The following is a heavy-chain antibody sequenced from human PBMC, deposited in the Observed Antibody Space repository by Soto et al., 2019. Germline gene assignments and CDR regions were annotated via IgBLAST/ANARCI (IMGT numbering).Heavy chain of an antibody. CDR2: INHRCGRT. J-gene: IGHJ4*02. CDR3: ARDRRYSYGYPMFDY. D-gene: IGHD5-18*01. V-gene: IGHV1-46*01. Sequence: GASVKVSCKASGYTFTSYYMHWVRQAPGQGLEWMGIINHRCGRTSYAQKFKGRVTMTRDTSTSKVNMEMSSVRAEDKAVYYCARDRRYSYGYPMFDYWGQGTLVTVSS. CDR1: GYTFTSYY.